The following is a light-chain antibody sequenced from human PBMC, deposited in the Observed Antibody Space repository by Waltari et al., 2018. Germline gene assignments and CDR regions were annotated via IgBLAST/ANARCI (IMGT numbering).Light chain of an antibody. Sequence: CTGTSSDVGGYNYVSWYQQHPGTTPKLIIFDVNRRPSGVSHRFSGSKSGNTASLTISGLQAEDEADYYCGSYTTRATHVFGIGTKVTVL. CDR3: GSYTTRATHV. CDR2: DVN. V-gene: IGLV2-14*03. CDR1: SSDVGGYNY. J-gene: IGLJ1*01.